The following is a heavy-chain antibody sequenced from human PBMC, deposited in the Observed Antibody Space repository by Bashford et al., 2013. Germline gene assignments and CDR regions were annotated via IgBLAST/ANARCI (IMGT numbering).Heavy chain of an antibody. CDR2: IYYSGST. Sequence: SETLSLTCTVSGGSISSYYWSWIRQPPGKGLEWIGYIYYSGSTNYNPSLKSRVTISVDTSKNQFSLKLSSVTAADTAVYYCARGTRYFDYWGQGTLVTVSS. J-gene: IGHJ4*02. CDR1: GGSISSYY. V-gene: IGHV4-59*01. CDR3: ARGTRYFDY.